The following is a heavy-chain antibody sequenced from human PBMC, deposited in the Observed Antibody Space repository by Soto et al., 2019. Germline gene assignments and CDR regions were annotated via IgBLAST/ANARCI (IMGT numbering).Heavy chain of an antibody. CDR2: IYWADDK. J-gene: IGHJ4*02. CDR3: AHRVLRTVFGLVTTNAIYFDF. D-gene: IGHD3-3*01. V-gene: IGHV2-5*02. CDR1: GFSLTTSGVG. Sequence: QITLNESGPTVVRPTETLTLTCRFSGFSLTTSGVGVGWIRQSPGKAPEWLALIYWADDKRYSASLKSRLTITKDTSKNQVVLTVSDLDPTDTATYYCAHRVLRTVFGLVTTNAIYFDFWGQGTPVAVSS.